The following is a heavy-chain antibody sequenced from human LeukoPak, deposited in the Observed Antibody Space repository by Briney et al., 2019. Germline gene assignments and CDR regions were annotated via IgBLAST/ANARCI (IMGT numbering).Heavy chain of an antibody. Sequence: GGSLRPSCAASGFTFSSYSMNWVRQAPGKGLEWVSYISGSSNPIYYRDSVKGRFTISRDNAKNSLSLQMNSLRVEDTAVYYCARTGYYDSSGYYHYYYYMDVWGKGTTVTVSS. D-gene: IGHD3-22*01. CDR2: ISGSSNPI. CDR3: ARTGYYDSSGYYHYYYYMDV. J-gene: IGHJ6*03. V-gene: IGHV3-48*01. CDR1: GFTFSSYS.